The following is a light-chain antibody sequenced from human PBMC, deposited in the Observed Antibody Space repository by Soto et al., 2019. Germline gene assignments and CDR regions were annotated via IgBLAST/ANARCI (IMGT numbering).Light chain of an antibody. Sequence: QSALTQPASVSGSPGQSITISCTGGNSDVGSYNLVSWYQQHPGQAPKLIIYEVSRRPSGVSNRFSGSKSANTASLTISGLQAEDEADYYCTSHTASSTWVFGGGTKLTVL. CDR3: TSHTASSTWV. J-gene: IGLJ3*02. V-gene: IGLV2-14*02. CDR2: EVS. CDR1: NSDVGSYNL.